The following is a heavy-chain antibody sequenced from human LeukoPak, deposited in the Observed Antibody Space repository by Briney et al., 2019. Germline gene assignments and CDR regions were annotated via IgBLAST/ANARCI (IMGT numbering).Heavy chain of an antibody. J-gene: IGHJ5*02. CDR3: VRGGESTWS. CDR2: ISSGGSNK. D-gene: IGHD2-15*01. CDR1: GFTFSSYA. Sequence: GRSLRLSCVASGFTFSSYAMYWVRQAPGKGLEWVAVISSGGSNKYYGDSVKGRFTISRDNSKNTLYLQMNSLRAEDTAVYYCVRGGESTWSWGQGTLVTVSS. V-gene: IGHV3-30*03.